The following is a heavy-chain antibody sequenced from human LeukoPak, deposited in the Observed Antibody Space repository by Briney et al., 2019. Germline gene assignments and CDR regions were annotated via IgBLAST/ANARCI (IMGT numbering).Heavy chain of an antibody. CDR3: ARVLRSSGYYWPSFFDY. V-gene: IGHV3-21*01. J-gene: IGHJ4*02. CDR2: ISSSSSYI. D-gene: IGHD3-22*01. CDR1: GFTFSSYS. Sequence: GGSLRLSCAASGFTFSSYSMNWVRQAPGKGLEWVSSISSSSSYIYYADSVKGRFTISRDNAKNSLYLQMNSLRAEDTAVYYCARVLRSSGYYWPSFFDYWGQGTLVTVSS.